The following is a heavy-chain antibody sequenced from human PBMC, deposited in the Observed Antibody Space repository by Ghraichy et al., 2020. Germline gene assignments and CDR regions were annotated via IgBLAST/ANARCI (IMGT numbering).Heavy chain of an antibody. D-gene: IGHD4-17*01. Sequence: SQTLSLTCVISGDSVSSNSAAWNWIRQSPSRGLEWLGRTYYRSKWYNDYAVSVKSRITINPDTSKNQFSLQLNSVTPEDTAVYYCARGDYGDYYYYYGMDVWGQATTVTVSS. CDR2: TYYRSKWYN. CDR3: ARGDYGDYYYYYGMDV. J-gene: IGHJ6*02. V-gene: IGHV6-1*01. CDR1: GDSVSSNSAA.